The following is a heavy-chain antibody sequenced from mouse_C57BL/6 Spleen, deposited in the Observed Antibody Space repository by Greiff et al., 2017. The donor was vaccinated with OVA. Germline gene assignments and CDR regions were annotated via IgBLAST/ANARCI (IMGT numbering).Heavy chain of an antibody. CDR1: GYTFTSYW. D-gene: IGHD1-1*01. CDR2: IYPGSGST. CDR3: ARDRGNTVVEGGYFDY. Sequence: QVQLQQPGAELVKPGASVKMSCKASGYTFTSYWITWVKQRPGQGLEWIGDIYPGSGSTNYNEKFKSKATLTVDTSSSTAYMQLSSLTSEDSAVYYCARDRGNTVVEGGYFDYWGQGTTLTVSS. J-gene: IGHJ2*01. V-gene: IGHV1-55*01.